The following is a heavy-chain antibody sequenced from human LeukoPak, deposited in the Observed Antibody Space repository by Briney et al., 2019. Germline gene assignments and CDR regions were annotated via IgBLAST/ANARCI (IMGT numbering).Heavy chain of an antibody. CDR2: IYYSGST. CDR1: GGSISSYY. CDR3: ARVVRWNHYYYGMDV. D-gene: IGHD1-1*01. Sequence: PSETLSLTCTVSGGSISSYYWSWIRQPPGKGLEWIGYIYYSGSTNYNPSLKSRVTISVDTSKSQFSLKLSSVTAADTAVYYCARVVRWNHYYYGMDVWGQGTAVTVSS. J-gene: IGHJ6*02. V-gene: IGHV4-59*01.